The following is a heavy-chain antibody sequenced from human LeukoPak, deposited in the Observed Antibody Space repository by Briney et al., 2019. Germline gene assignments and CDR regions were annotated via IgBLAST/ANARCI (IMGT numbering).Heavy chain of an antibody. CDR1: GGSFSDYY. CDR3: ARGIVLKLYAVLDS. J-gene: IGHJ4*02. CDR2: IKHGGGT. Sequence: SETLSLTCDVYGGSFSDYYWTWIRQPPGKGPEWIGEIKHGGGTNYNPSLKSRVTISLDTSKDQFSLHLKSVTAADTAVYYCARGIVLKLYAVLDSWGQGTLVTVSS. V-gene: IGHV4-34*01. D-gene: IGHD2-8*01.